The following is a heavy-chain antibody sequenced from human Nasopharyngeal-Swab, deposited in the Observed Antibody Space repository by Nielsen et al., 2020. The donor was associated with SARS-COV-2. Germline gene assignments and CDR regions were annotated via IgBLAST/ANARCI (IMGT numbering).Heavy chain of an antibody. J-gene: IGHJ6*03. CDR2: IYHSGST. D-gene: IGHD2-2*01. CDR1: GGSISSGGYS. V-gene: IGHV4-30-2*01. CDR3: ARDTVVPADYYYYYYYMDV. Sequence: SETLSLTCTVSGGSISSGGYSWSWIRQPPGKGLEWIGYIYHSGSTYYNPSLKSRVTISVDTSKNQFSLKLSSVTAADTAVYYCARDTVVPADYYYYYYYMDVWGKGTTVTVSS.